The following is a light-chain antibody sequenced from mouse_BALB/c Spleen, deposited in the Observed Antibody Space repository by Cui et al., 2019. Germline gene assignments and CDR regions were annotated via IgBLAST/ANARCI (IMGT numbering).Light chain of an antibody. CDR2: WAS. CDR1: QSLLNSGNQKNY. J-gene: IGKJ2*01. Sequence: DIVMTQSPSSLTVTAGEKVTMSCKSSQSLLNSGNQKNYLTWYKQKPGQPPKLLIYWASTRESGVPDRFTGSGSGTDFTLTISSVQAEDLAVYYCQNDYSYPYTFGGGTKLEIK. V-gene: IGKV8-19*01. CDR3: QNDYSYPYT.